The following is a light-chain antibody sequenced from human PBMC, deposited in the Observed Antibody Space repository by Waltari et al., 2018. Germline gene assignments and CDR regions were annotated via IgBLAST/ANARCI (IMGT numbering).Light chain of an antibody. V-gene: IGKV3-20*01. Sequence: EIVLTQSPGTLSLSLGERAPLSCRASQSVSSSYLAWYQQKLGQAPRLLIYGASSRATGIPDRFSGSGSGTDFTLTISTLEPEDFAVYYCQQYGSSITFGQGTRLDIK. CDR2: GAS. CDR1: QSVSSSY. CDR3: QQYGSSIT. J-gene: IGKJ5*01.